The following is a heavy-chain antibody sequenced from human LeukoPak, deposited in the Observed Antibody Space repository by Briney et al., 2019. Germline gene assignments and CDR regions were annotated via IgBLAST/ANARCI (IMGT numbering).Heavy chain of an antibody. CDR2: INHSGST. CDR3: ARARRDSGYYKVDY. Sequence: KPSETLSLTCAVYGGSFSGYYWSWIRQPPGKGLEWIGEINHSGSTNYNPSLKSRVTISVDTSKNQFSLKLSSATAADTAVYYCARARRDSGYYKVDYWGQGTLVTVSS. D-gene: IGHD3-3*01. CDR1: GGSFSGYY. J-gene: IGHJ4*02. V-gene: IGHV4-34*01.